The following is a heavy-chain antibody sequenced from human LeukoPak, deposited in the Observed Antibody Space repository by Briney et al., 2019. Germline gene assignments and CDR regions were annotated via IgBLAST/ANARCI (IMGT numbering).Heavy chain of an antibody. CDR1: GGTFSSYA. CDR3: ARTRQQLVLFYYYGMDV. J-gene: IGHJ6*02. V-gene: IGHV1-69*04. Sequence: SVKVSCKASGGTFSSYAISWVRQAPGQGLEWMGRIIPILGIANYAQKFQGRVTITADKSTSTAYMELSSLRSEDTAVYYCARTRQQLVLFYYYGMDVWGQGTTVTVSS. CDR2: IIPILGIA. D-gene: IGHD6-13*01.